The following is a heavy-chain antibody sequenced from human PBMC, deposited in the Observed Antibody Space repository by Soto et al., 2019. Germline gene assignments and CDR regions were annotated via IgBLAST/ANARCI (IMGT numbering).Heavy chain of an antibody. J-gene: IGHJ3*01. D-gene: IGHD3-16*02. CDR1: GYSFTSDW. Sequence: GESLKISCKGSGYSFTSDWIGWVRQMPGKGLEWMGIIYPADSDTRYSPSFQGQATISADKSINTAHLQWSSLKASDTAMYYCARHTWSYRFLEGAFDVWGQGTMVTVSS. CDR3: ARHTWSYRFLEGAFDV. CDR2: IYPADSDT. V-gene: IGHV5-51*01.